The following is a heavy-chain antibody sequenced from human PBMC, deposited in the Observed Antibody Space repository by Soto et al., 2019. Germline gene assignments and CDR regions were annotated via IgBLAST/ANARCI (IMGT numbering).Heavy chain of an antibody. CDR3: ARDRQTDYYDSSGSIPDAFDI. J-gene: IGHJ3*02. Sequence: ASVKVSCKASGYTFTSYAMHWVRQAPGQRLEWMGWINAGNGNTKYSQRFQGRVTITRDTSASTAYMELSSLRSEDTAVYYCARDRQTDYYDSSGSIPDAFDIWGQGTMVTVSS. CDR2: INAGNGNT. V-gene: IGHV1-3*01. D-gene: IGHD3-22*01. CDR1: GYTFTSYA.